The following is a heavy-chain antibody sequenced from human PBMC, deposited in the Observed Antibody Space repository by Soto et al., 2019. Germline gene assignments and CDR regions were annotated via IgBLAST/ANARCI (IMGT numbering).Heavy chain of an antibody. J-gene: IGHJ4*02. V-gene: IGHV3-23*01. D-gene: IGHD3-10*01. CDR1: GFTFNNYA. Sequence: EVQLLESGGGLVQPGGSLRLSCAASGFTFNNYAMTWVRQAPGKGLEWVSAISGGGDTTSYADSVKGRFTVSRDGSKNPRYLRMSSLTAEDTALYYCAKGRGGAGSLTPRVDFWGKGTLVTFSS. CDR3: AKGRGGAGSLTPRVDF. CDR2: ISGGGDTT.